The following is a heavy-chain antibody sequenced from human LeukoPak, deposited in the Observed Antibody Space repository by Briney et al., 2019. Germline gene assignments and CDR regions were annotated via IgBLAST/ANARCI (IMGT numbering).Heavy chain of an antibody. J-gene: IGHJ4*02. D-gene: IGHD1-14*01. Sequence: PGGSLRLSCAASGVSVSNNYMSWGRHGPGKGLEGVSVIYSRGATYYADSVKGRFTISRDNSKNTLYLQMNSLRVEDTAVYYCAARNYWRQGALASVPS. CDR1: GVSVSNNY. CDR2: IYSRGAT. CDR3: AARNY. V-gene: IGHV3-53*01.